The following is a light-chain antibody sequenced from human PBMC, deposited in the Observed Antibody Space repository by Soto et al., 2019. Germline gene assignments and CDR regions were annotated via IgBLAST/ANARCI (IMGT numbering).Light chain of an antibody. CDR2: AAS. J-gene: IGKJ2*01. CDR3: QQSYSMPQT. Sequence: DIQMTQSPSSLSASVGDSVTITCRASQNINNYLSWYQHKPGKAPKLLIYAASNLHCGVPSSFSGSRSGTEFTLTINRLYPEDFATYYCQQSYSMPQTFGQGTKLEI. CDR1: QNINNY. V-gene: IGKV1-39*01.